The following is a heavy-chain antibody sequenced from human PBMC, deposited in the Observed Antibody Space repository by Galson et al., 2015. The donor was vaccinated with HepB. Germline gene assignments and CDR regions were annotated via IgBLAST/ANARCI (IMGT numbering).Heavy chain of an antibody. V-gene: IGHV3-33*01. CDR3: ARDFSSWFNYYYYYGMDV. D-gene: IGHD6-13*01. J-gene: IGHJ6*02. Sequence: SLRLSCAASGFTFSSYGMHWVRQAPGTGLEWVAVIWYDGSNKYYADSVKGRFTISRDNSKNTLYLQMNSLRAEDTAVYYCARDFSSWFNYYYYYGMDVWGQGTTVTVSS. CDR2: IWYDGSNK. CDR1: GFTFSSYG.